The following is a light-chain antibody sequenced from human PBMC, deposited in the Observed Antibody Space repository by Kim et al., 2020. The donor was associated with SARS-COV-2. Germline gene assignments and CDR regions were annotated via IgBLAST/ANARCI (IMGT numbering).Light chain of an antibody. CDR2: QDT. V-gene: IGLV3-1*01. Sequence: SYELTQPPSVSVSPGQTASITCSGSGLGDKFAFWYQQKPGQSPVLVIYQDTRRPSGIPERFSGSNSGNTATLTISGTQAMDEADYYCQAWDRSAGVFGGG. CDR3: QAWDRSAGV. CDR1: GLGDKF. J-gene: IGLJ3*02.